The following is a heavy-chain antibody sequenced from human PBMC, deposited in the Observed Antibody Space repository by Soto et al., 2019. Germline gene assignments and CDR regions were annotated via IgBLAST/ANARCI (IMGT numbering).Heavy chain of an antibody. Sequence: SETLSLTCTVSGGSISSYYWSWIRQPPGKGLEWIGYIYYSGSTNYNPSLKSRVTISVDTSKSQFSLKLSSVTAADTAVYYCARLGVAAAGTGNWFDPWGQGTLVTVSS. D-gene: IGHD6-13*01. CDR2: IYYSGST. V-gene: IGHV4-59*08. CDR3: ARLGVAAAGTGNWFDP. CDR1: GGSISSYY. J-gene: IGHJ5*02.